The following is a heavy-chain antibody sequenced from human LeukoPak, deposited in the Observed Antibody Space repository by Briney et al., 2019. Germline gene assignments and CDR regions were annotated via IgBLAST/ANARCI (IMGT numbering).Heavy chain of an antibody. D-gene: IGHD6-6*01. CDR3: AREDSHLRIAFDM. Sequence: GGSLRLSCAASGFTFTRYWMHWVRQAPGKGLVWVSRVNSDGSSATYADSVKGRFTISRDNAKNTLYLQMRSLRSEDTAVYYYAREDSHLRIAFDMWGHGTMVTVSS. CDR1: GFTFTRYW. CDR2: VNSDGSSA. J-gene: IGHJ3*02. V-gene: IGHV3-74*01.